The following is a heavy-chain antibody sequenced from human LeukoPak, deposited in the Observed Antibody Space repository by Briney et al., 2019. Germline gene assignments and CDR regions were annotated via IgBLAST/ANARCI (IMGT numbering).Heavy chain of an antibody. V-gene: IGHV1-18*01. D-gene: IGHD2-2*01. CDR2: ISAYNGNT. J-gene: IGHJ5*01. CDR1: GYTFTSYG. CDR3: ARGLSRCSSGNCYEPNWLDS. Sequence: ASVKVSCKASGYTFTSYGISWVRQAPGQGLEWMGLISAYNGNTNYAQKLQGRVTMTTDTSTSTAYMELRSLRSDDTAVYYCARGLSRCSSGNCYEPNWLDSWGQGTLVTVSS.